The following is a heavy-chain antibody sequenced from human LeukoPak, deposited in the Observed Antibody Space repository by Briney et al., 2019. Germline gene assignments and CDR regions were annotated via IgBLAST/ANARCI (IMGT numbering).Heavy chain of an antibody. D-gene: IGHD6-19*01. J-gene: IGHJ4*02. Sequence: AWSLRLSCAASGFTFSSYAMSWLRQAPGKGLEGVSAISGSGGSTYYADSWKGLFTISRDNSQNTLYLQMNSLRAEATAVYYCASYSSGWPFDYWGQGTLVTASS. V-gene: IGHV3-23*01. CDR3: ASYSSGWPFDY. CDR1: GFTFSSYA. CDR2: ISGSGGST.